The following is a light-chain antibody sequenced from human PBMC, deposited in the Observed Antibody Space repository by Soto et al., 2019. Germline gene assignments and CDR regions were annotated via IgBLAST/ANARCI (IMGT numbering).Light chain of an antibody. CDR1: SSNIGNNY. V-gene: IGLV1-51*01. CDR2: DNN. CDR3: GTWDSSLSLVV. J-gene: IGLJ2*01. Sequence: QSALTQPPSVSAAPGQKVTIYCSGSSSNIGNNYVSWYQQLPGTAPKLLIYDNNKRPSGIPDRFSGSKSGTSATLGITGLQTGDEADYYCGTWDSSLSLVVFGGGTKVTVL.